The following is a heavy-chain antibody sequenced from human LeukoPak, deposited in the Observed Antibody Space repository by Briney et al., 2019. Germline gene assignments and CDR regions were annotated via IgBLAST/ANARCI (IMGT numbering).Heavy chain of an antibody. J-gene: IGHJ6*02. CDR2: ISYDGDNE. Sequence: GGSLRLSCAASGFTFSNFAMHWVRQAPGKGLEWVAVISYDGDNEYYADSVKGQFTISRDNSKDRLYLQMNSLRPEDTAMYYCARVPGGRSWYYYGMDVWGRGTTVTVSS. V-gene: IGHV3-30-3*01. CDR3: ARVPGGRSWYYYGMDV. D-gene: IGHD3-16*01. CDR1: GFTFSNFA.